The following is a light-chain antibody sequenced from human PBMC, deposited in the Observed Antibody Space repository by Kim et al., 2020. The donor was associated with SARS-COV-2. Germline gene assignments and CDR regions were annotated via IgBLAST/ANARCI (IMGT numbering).Light chain of an antibody. CDR1: GSDVGGYNY. Sequence: GQSVTISCTGTGSDVGGYNYVSWYQQHPGNAPKLMIYEVCKRPSGVPDRFSGSKAGNTASLTVSGLQAEDEADYYCSSYAGSNNYVFGTGTKVTVL. CDR2: EVC. J-gene: IGLJ1*01. CDR3: SSYAGSNNYV. V-gene: IGLV2-8*01.